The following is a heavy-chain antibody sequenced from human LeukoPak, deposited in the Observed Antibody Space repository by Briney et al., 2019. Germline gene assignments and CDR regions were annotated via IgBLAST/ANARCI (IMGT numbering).Heavy chain of an antibody. CDR1: GFPFSSYA. CDR2: IGGSGGTT. D-gene: IGHD4-23*01. Sequence: GGSLRLSCAASGFPFSSYAMSWVRQAPGKGLEWVSAIGGSGGTTYYADSVKGRFTISRDNSKNTLYLQMNSLRAEDTAVYYCARRAGGYSHPYDYWGQGTLVTVSS. J-gene: IGHJ4*02. V-gene: IGHV3-23*01. CDR3: ARRAGGYSHPYDY.